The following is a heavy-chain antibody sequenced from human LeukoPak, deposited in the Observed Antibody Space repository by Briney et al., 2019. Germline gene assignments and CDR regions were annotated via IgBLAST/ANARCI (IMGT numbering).Heavy chain of an antibody. CDR1: GFTFSSYS. J-gene: IGHJ1*01. CDR3: ARDRFADYYDSSGYPAEYFQH. CDR2: ISSSSSTI. V-gene: IGHV3-48*01. D-gene: IGHD3-22*01. Sequence: GGSLRLSCAASGFTFSSYSMNWVRQAPGKGLEWVSYISSSSSTIYYADSVKGRFTISRDNAKNSLYLQMNSLRAEDTAVYYCARDRFADYYDSSGYPAEYFQHWGQGTLVTVSS.